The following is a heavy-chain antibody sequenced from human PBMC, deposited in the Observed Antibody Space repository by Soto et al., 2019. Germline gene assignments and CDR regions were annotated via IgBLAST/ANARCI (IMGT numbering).Heavy chain of an antibody. CDR2: INSDGSST. J-gene: IGHJ6*02. D-gene: IGHD3-22*01. CDR1: GFTFSSYW. CDR3: ARDRITMIVVGYYGMDV. Sequence: GGSLRLSCAASGFTFSSYWMHWVRQAPGKGLVWVSRINSDGSSTSYADSVKGRFTISRDNAKNTLYLQMNSLRAEDTAVYYCARDRITMIVVGYYGMDVWGQGTTVTVSS. V-gene: IGHV3-74*01.